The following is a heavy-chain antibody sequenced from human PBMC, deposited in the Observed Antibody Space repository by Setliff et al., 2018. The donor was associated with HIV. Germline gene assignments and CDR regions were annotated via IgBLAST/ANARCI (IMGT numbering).Heavy chain of an antibody. Sequence: PSETLSLTCDVSGGSISSFNWWRWGLKSPGKGLEWIGEFDHTDRTNYSPSLTSRVTISVDKSKNQFSLRLNSVTAAVTAVYYCARVQYHYVNNGDSYYCTHWGHGPLVSVSS. CDR2: FDHTDRT. V-gene: IGHV4-4*02. CDR1: GGSISSFNW. D-gene: IGHD3-10*02. CDR3: ARVQYHYVNNGDSYYCTH. J-gene: IGHJ4*01.